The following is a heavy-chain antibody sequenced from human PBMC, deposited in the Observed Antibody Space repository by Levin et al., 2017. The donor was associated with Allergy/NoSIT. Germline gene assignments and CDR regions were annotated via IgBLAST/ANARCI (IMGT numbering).Heavy chain of an antibody. CDR2: ITSSSSTI. CDR3: TRRLEA. Sequence: GSLRLSCAASGFTFSNYNMNWVRQAPGKGLEWISYITSSSSTIYYADSVKGRFTISRDNAKNSLYLQMNSLRNDDTAVYYCTRRLEAWGQGTLVTVSS. CDR1: GFTFSNYN. J-gene: IGHJ5*02. V-gene: IGHV3-48*02.